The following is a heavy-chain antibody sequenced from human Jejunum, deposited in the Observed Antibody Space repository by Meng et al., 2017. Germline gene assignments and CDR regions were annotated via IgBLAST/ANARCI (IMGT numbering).Heavy chain of an antibody. CDR2: ISDTGGAT. J-gene: IGHJ4*02. V-gene: IGHV3-23*04. Sequence: EVQFVESGGGLVQPGGSLRLSCAASGFTFSTYAITWVRQAPGRGLEWVSTISDTGGATFYADSVKGRFTISRDNSKNTLYLQMNSLRVEDTAVYYCAKDAELGFRDFDYWGQGTLVTVSS. CDR3: AKDAELGFRDFDY. CDR1: GFTFSTYA. D-gene: IGHD7-27*01.